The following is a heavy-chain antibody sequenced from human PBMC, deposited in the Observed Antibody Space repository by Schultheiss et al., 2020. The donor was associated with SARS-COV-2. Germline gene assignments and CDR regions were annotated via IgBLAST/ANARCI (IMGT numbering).Heavy chain of an antibody. Sequence: GGSLRLSCAASGFTFSSYSMNWVRQAPGKGLEWVSSISSSSSYIYYADSVKGRFTISRDNAKNSLYLQMNSLRAEDTAVYYCARIGGYYYYYYGMDVWGQGTTVTVSS. CDR2: ISSSSSYI. CDR1: GFTFSSYS. J-gene: IGHJ6*02. V-gene: IGHV3-21*04. CDR3: ARIGGYYYYYYGMDV. D-gene: IGHD3-10*01.